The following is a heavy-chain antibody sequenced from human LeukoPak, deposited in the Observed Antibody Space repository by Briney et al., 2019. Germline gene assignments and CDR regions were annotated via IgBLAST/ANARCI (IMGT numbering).Heavy chain of an antibody. CDR2: IYYSGST. Sequence: PSQTLSLTCTVSGGSISSGDYYWSWIRQPPGKGLEWIGYIYYSGSTHYNPSLKSRVTISVDTSKNQFSLKLSSVTAADTAVYYCASAEYSSSWAPGDWGQGTLVTVSS. CDR1: GGSISSGDYY. CDR3: ASAEYSSSWAPGD. D-gene: IGHD6-6*01. J-gene: IGHJ4*02. V-gene: IGHV4-30-4*08.